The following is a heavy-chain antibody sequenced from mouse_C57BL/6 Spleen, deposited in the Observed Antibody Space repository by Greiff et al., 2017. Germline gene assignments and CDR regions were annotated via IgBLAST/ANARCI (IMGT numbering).Heavy chain of an antibody. Sequence: QVQLQQPGAELVRPGSSVKLSCKASGYTFTSYWMHWVKQRPIQGLEWIGNIDPSDSETHYNQKFKDKATLTVDKSSSTAYMQLSSLTSEDSAVYYCAREGDYGSSYAMDYWGQGTSVTVSS. CDR2: IDPSDSET. D-gene: IGHD1-1*01. J-gene: IGHJ4*01. CDR3: AREGDYGSSYAMDY. CDR1: GYTFTSYW. V-gene: IGHV1-52*01.